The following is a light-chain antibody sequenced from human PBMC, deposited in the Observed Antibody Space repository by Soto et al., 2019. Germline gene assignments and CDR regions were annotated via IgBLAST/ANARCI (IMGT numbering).Light chain of an antibody. CDR1: QDIANS. CDR2: DAS. J-gene: IGKJ5*01. CDR3: QQYNSYSIT. V-gene: IGKV1-5*01. Sequence: DIQMTQSPSSLSASIGDRVILTCQASQDIANSLNWYQQKPGKAPKVLIYDASSLESGVPSRFSGSGSGTEFTLTISSLQPDDFATYYCQQYNSYSITFGQGTRLEIK.